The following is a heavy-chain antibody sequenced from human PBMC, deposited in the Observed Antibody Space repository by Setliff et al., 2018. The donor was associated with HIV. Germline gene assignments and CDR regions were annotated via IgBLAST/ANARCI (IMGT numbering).Heavy chain of an antibody. CDR3: ARSSRGSLRDLDY. Sequence: PSETLSLTCTVSGGSISNYYWSWIRQPPGKGLEWIGCGYYSGITPYDPSLKSRVSISVDASKNQFSLRLNSVTVADTAVYFCARSSRGSLRDLDYWGPGTLVTVSA. J-gene: IGHJ4*02. CDR2: GYYSGIT. CDR1: GGSISNYY. V-gene: IGHV4-59*08. D-gene: IGHD2-21*02.